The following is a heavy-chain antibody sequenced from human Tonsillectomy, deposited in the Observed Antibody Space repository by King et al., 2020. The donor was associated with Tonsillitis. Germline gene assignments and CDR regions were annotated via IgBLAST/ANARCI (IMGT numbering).Heavy chain of an antibody. CDR2: ISGRGGST. CDR3: AKDRLGNKDYFDS. D-gene: IGHD3-9*01. V-gene: IGHV3-23*04. Sequence: VQLVESGGGLVPPGGSLRLSCAASGFTINLFAMAWVRQAPGKGLEGVSSISGRGGSTYYADSVKGRFTISRDKPKDTVFLQMESLRVEDTAVYYCAKDRLGNKDYFDSWGQGTVVTVSS. J-gene: IGHJ4*02. CDR1: GFTINLFA.